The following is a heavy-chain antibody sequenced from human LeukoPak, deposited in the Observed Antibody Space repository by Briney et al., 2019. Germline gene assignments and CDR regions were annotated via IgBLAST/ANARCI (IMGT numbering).Heavy chain of an antibody. CDR1: GFTFSSYS. D-gene: IGHD3-16*01. CDR3: AIGPRLSEFDY. V-gene: IGHV3-23*01. Sequence: PGGSLRLSCAASGFTFSSYSMNWVRQAPGKGLEWVSAISGSGGSTYYADSVKGRFTISRDNSKNTLYLQMNSLRAEDTAVYYCAIGPRLSEFDYWGQGTLVTVSS. CDR2: ISGSGGST. J-gene: IGHJ4*02.